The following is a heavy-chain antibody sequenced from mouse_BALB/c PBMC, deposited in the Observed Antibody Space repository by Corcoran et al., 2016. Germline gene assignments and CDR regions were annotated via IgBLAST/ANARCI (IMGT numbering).Heavy chain of an antibody. CDR3: ARDPAWFAY. CDR2: INTYTGEP. J-gene: IGHJ3*01. Sequence: QIQLVQSGPELKKPGETVKISCKASGYTFTNYGMNWVKQAPGKGLKWMGWINTYTGEPTYADDFKGRFAFSLETSANTAYLQINNLKNEDTATYCCARDPAWFAYWGQGTLVTVSA. CDR1: GYTFTNYG. V-gene: IGHV9-3-1*01.